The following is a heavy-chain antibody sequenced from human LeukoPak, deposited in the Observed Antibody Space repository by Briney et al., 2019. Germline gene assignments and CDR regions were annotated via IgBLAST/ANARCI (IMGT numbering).Heavy chain of an antibody. CDR2: ISISSSYI. CDR1: GFTFSTYS. Sequence: GGSLRPSCAASGFTFSTYSMNWVRQAPGKGLEWVSSISISSSYIYYADSVKGRFTISRDNAKNSLYLQMNSLRAEDTAVYYCAELGITMIGGVWGKGTTVTISS. D-gene: IGHD3-10*02. J-gene: IGHJ6*04. CDR3: AELGITMIGGV. V-gene: IGHV3-21*01.